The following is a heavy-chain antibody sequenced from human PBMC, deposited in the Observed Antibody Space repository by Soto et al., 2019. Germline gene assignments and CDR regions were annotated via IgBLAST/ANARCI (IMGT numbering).Heavy chain of an antibody. CDR3: ARHVASTVTTSDWFDP. V-gene: IGHV3-30-3*01. Sequence: QGQLVESGGGVVQPGRSLRLSCAASGFTFSSHAMHWVRRAPGKGLEWVAIISYDGSTIFYGDSVKGRFTISRDNSKNTLYLHMSSLRPDDTAVYFCARHVASTVTTSDWFDPWGQGTLVTVSS. D-gene: IGHD4-4*01. J-gene: IGHJ5*02. CDR2: ISYDGSTI. CDR1: GFTFSSHA.